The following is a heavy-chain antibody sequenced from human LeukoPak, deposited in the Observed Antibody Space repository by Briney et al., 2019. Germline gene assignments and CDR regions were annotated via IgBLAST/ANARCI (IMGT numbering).Heavy chain of an antibody. V-gene: IGHV1-18*01. CDR3: ARCYDSSGYYHCNFDY. D-gene: IGHD3-22*01. Sequence: ASVKVSCKAYGYTFTSYTISWVRQAPGQGLEWMGWINPYNGNINYAQILQGRVTMTTDTSTSTSSMELRGLRSDDTAVYYCARCYDSSGYYHCNFDYWGQGTLVTVSS. CDR1: GYTFTSYT. CDR2: INPYNGNI. J-gene: IGHJ4*02.